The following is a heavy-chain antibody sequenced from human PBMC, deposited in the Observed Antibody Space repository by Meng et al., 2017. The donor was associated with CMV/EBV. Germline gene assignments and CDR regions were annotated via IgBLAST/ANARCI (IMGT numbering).Heavy chain of an antibody. Sequence: ASVKVSCKAPGYTFTGYYMHWVRQAPGQGLEWMGWINPNSGGTNYAQKFQGRVTMTRDTSISTAYMELSRLRSDDTAVYYCARDRATTIFGDFDYWGQGTLVTVSS. CDR1: GYTFTGYY. J-gene: IGHJ4*02. CDR3: ARDRATTIFGDFDY. CDR2: INPNSGGT. V-gene: IGHV1-2*02. D-gene: IGHD3-3*01.